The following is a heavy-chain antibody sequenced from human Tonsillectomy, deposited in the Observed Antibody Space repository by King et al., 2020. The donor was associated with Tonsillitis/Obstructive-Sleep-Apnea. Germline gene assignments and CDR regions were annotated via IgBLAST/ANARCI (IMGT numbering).Heavy chain of an antibody. CDR1: GFSLSTSGMC. Sequence: VTLKESGPALVKPTQTLTLTCTFSGFSLSTSGMCVSWIRQPPGKSLEWLALIDWGDDKYYSTSLKTRLTISKDTSKNQVVLTMTNMDPVDTATYYCARMVFVAARRYFDYWGQGTLVTVSS. D-gene: IGHD6-6*01. CDR3: ARMVFVAARRYFDY. J-gene: IGHJ4*02. CDR2: IDWGDDK. V-gene: IGHV2-70*01.